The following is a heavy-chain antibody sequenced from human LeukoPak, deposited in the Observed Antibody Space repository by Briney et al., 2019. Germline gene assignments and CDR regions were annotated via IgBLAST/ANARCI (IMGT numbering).Heavy chain of an antibody. CDR2: IYHSGTT. D-gene: IGHD2-21*02. CDR3: ARDPLDIVMVTPIRGGLDY. J-gene: IGHJ4*02. CDR1: GGPISNSNW. V-gene: IGHV4-4*02. Sequence: SGTLSLTCAVSGGPISNSNWWSWVRQPPGKGLEWIGEIYHSGTTNYNPSLKSRVTISVDKSKNQFSLKLSSVTAADTAVYYCARDPLDIVMVTPIRGGLDYWGQGTLVTVSS.